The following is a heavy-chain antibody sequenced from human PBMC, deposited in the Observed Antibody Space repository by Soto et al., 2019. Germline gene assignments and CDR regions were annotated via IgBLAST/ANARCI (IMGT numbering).Heavy chain of an antibody. D-gene: IGHD6-19*01. CDR3: ARQWLVPGLRGYYYYGMDV. CDR1: GYSFTSYW. J-gene: IGHJ6*02. Sequence: GESLKISCKGSGYSFTSYWIGWVRQMPGKGLEWMGIIYPGDSDTRYSPSFQGQVTISADKSISTAYLQWSSLKASDTAMYYCARQWLVPGLRGYYYYGMDVWGQGTTVTVSS. V-gene: IGHV5-51*01. CDR2: IYPGDSDT.